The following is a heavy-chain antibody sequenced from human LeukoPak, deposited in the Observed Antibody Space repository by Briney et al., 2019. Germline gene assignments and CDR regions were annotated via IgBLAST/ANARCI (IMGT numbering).Heavy chain of an antibody. J-gene: IGHJ4*02. CDR1: GGSITSHY. V-gene: IGHV4-59*11. CDR2: IYFSGST. CDR3: ARERGAGGFDF. Sequence: SETLSLTCAVSGGSITSHYWNWIRQPPGKELEWIGYIYFSGSTDYNPSLKGRATISVDTSKNQFSLNLNSVTAADTAVYYCARERGAGGFDFWGQGALVTVSS. D-gene: IGHD4/OR15-4a*01.